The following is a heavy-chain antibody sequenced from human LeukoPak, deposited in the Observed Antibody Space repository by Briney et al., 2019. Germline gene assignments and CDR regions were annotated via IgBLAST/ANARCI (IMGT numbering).Heavy chain of an antibody. V-gene: IGHV1-24*01. CDR2: FDPEDGET. D-gene: IGHD3-22*01. CDR1: GYTLTELS. CDR3: ATAGSYYYDSSGPFDY. J-gene: IGHJ4*02. Sequence: GASVKFSCKVSGYTLTELSMHWVRQAPGKGLEWMGGFDPEDGETIYAQKFQGRVTMTEDTSTDTAYMELSSLRSEDTAVYYCATAGSYYYDSSGPFDYWGQGTLVTVSS.